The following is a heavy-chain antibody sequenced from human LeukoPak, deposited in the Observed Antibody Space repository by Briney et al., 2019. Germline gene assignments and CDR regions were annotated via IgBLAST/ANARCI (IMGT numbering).Heavy chain of an antibody. CDR2: INHSGST. J-gene: IGHJ3*02. Sequence: PSETLSLTCAVYGGSFSGYYWSWIRQPPGKGLEWVGEINHSGSTNYNPSLKSRVTISVDTSKNHFSLRLSSVTAADTAVYYCARGDDDKVFDIWGQGTMVTVSS. CDR3: ARGDDDKVFDI. CDR1: GGSFSGYY. D-gene: IGHD3-22*01. V-gene: IGHV4-34*01.